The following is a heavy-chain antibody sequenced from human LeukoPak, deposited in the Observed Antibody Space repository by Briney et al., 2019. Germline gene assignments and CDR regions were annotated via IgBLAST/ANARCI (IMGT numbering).Heavy chain of an antibody. Sequence: GGSLRLSCAASGFTFSSYAMSWVRQPPGKGLEWVSDISGSGGSTYYADSVRGRFTISSDNAKSTVFLQMNSLRADDTAVFYCAKFYSSSSLWYYYYGMDVWGQWTTVTVSS. D-gene: IGHD6-13*01. CDR2: ISGSGGST. V-gene: IGHV3-23*01. CDR1: GFTFSSYA. CDR3: AKFYSSSSLWYYYYGMDV. J-gene: IGHJ6*02.